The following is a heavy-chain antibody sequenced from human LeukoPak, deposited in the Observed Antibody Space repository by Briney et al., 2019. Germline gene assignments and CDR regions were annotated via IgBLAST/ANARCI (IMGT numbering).Heavy chain of an antibody. V-gene: IGHV5-51*01. CDR3: ARGWNYFDY. CDR2: IYPGDSET. CDR1: GYSFSTFW. Sequence: GESLKISCKGSGYSFSTFWISWVRQMSGRGLEWMGIIYPGDSETRYSPSFQGQVTISADKSISTAYLQWSSLKAPDTAIYYCARGWNYFDYWGQGALVTVSS. J-gene: IGHJ4*02. D-gene: IGHD1-1*01.